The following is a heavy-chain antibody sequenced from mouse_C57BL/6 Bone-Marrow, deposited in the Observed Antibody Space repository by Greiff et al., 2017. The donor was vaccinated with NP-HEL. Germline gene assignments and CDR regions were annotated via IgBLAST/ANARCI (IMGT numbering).Heavy chain of an antibody. J-gene: IGHJ2*01. V-gene: IGHV1-64*01. CDR1: GYTFTSYW. Sequence: QVQLKQPGAELVKPGASVKLSCKASGYTFTSYWMHWVKQRPGQGLEWIGMIHPNSGSTNYNEKFKSKATLTVDKSSSTAYMQLSSLTSEDSAVYYCAREGLGNPSYWGQGTTLTVSS. CDR2: IHPNSGST. CDR3: AREGLGNPSY. D-gene: IGHD2-1*01.